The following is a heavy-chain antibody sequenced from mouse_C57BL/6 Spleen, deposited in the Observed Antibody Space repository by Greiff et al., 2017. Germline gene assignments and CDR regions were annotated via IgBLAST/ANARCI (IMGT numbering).Heavy chain of an antibody. Sequence: VQLQQPGAELVKPGASVKLSCKASGYTFTSYWMNWVRQRPGRGLEWIGRIDPYSGGTKYNEKVKGKATLTVDKPTSTAYMQISSLTSEDSAVYYYEWERLYDSLDYWGQGTTVTVSS. J-gene: IGHJ2*01. CDR2: IDPYSGGT. V-gene: IGHV1-72*01. D-gene: IGHD2-14*01. CDR3: EWERLYDSLDY. CDR1: GYTFTSYW.